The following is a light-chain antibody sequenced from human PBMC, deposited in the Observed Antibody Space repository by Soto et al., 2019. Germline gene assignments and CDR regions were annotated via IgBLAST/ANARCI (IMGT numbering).Light chain of an antibody. CDR2: AAS. CDR3: QRSYSTPYT. V-gene: IGKV1-39*01. CDR1: QSISSY. J-gene: IGKJ2*01. Sequence: DIQMTQSPSSLSASVGDRVTITCRASQSISSYLNWYQQKPGKAPKLLIYAASSLQSGVPSRFSGSGSGTDFTLTISNLQPEDVATYLCQRSYSTPYTFGEGTKLEIK.